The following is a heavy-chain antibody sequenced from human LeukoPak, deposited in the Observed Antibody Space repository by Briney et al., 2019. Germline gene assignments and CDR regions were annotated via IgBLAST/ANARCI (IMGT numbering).Heavy chain of an antibody. V-gene: IGHV4-59*08. CDR2: FYYSGVT. J-gene: IGHJ4*02. CDR1: GDSINSYH. CDR3: ARPARTGITAYYFDY. D-gene: IGHD1-1*01. Sequence: PSETLSLTCTISGDSINSYHWSWLRQPPGSKLEWIGYFYYSGVTNHNPSLKSRVTMSLDTSKNQFSLKLSSVTAADTAVYYCARPARTGITAYYFDYWGQGTLVTVSS.